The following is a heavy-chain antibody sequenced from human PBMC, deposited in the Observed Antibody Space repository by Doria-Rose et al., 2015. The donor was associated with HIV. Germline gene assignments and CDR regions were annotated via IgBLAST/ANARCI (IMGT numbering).Heavy chain of an antibody. CDR3: ASSDLTGDFGFHI. V-gene: IGHV4-34*01. J-gene: IGHJ3*02. Sequence: QVQLQQWDAGLLKPSETLSLTCAVYGGSFSGYYWSWIRQPPGKGLEWIGEITHRGITNYNPSPNSPLTISVCTSKTQFSVNLNSVTAADTAVYYCASSDLTGDFGFHIWGQGTTVTVSS. D-gene: IGHD7-27*01. CDR1: GGSFSGYY. CDR2: ITHRGIT.